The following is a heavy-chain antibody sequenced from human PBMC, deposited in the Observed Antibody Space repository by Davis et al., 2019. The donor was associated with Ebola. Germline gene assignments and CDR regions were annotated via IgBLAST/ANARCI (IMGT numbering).Heavy chain of an antibody. Sequence: GESLKISCAASGFTVSSNYMSWVRQAPGKGLEWVSVIYSGGSTYYADSVKGRFTISRDNSKNTLYLQMNSLRAEDTAVYYCARETGYCSGGSCFNWFDPWGQGTLVTVSS. CDR2: IYSGGST. V-gene: IGHV3-53*01. CDR1: GFTVSSNY. J-gene: IGHJ5*02. D-gene: IGHD2-15*01. CDR3: ARETGYCSGGSCFNWFDP.